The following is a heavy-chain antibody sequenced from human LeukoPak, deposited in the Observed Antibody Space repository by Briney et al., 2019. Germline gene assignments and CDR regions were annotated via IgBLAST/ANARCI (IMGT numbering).Heavy chain of an antibody. CDR1: GGSISSSDW. Sequence: SGTLSLTCAVSGGSISSSDWWSWVRQPPGKGLEWIGEIYHSGSTNYNPSLKSRVTISVGKSRKHFSLKLNSVTAADTAVYYCARGGSSNWTPFDYWGQGTLVTFSS. J-gene: IGHJ4*02. CDR3: ARGGSSNWTPFDY. V-gene: IGHV4-4*02. D-gene: IGHD6-13*01. CDR2: IYHSGST.